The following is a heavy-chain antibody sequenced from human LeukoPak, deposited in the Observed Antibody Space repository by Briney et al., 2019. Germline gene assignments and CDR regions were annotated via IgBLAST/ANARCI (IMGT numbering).Heavy chain of an antibody. CDR2: ISWNSGSI. V-gene: IGHV3-9*01. CDR3: AKDFAYDFWSGYYEY. CDR1: GFTFDDYA. D-gene: IGHD3-3*01. Sequence: GGSLRLSCAASGFTFDDYAMHWVRQAPGKGLEWVSGISWNSGSIGYADSVKGRFTISRDNAKNSLYPQMNSLRAEDTALYYCAKDFAYDFWSGYYEYWGQGTLVTVSS. J-gene: IGHJ4*02.